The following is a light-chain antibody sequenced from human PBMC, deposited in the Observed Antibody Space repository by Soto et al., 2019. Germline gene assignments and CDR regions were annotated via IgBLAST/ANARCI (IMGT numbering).Light chain of an antibody. V-gene: IGKV1-12*01. CDR3: QQSHSFPVT. J-gene: IGKJ4*01. CDR1: QNINSW. CDR2: LVS. Sequence: DIEMTQSPSSVSASVGDRLTITCRASQNINSWLAWYQQKPGRAPKLLIYLVSSLQSGVPLRFSGSGSATEFTLTISSLHPEDFATYYCQQSHSFPVTFGGGTKVEIK.